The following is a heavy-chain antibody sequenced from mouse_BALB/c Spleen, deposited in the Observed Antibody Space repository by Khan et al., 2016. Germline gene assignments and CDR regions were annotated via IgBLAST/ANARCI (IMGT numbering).Heavy chain of an antibody. CDR3: DRTARIKY. J-gene: IGHJ2*01. CDR1: GYSITSGYG. D-gene: IGHD1-2*01. CDR2: ISYSGST. V-gene: IGHV3-2*02. Sequence: EVKLLESGPGLVKPSQSLSLTCTVTGYSITSGYGWNWIRQFPGNQLEWMGYISYSGSTNYNPSLKSRISITRDTSKNQFFLQLNSVTTEDTATYYCDRTARIKYWGQGTTLTVSS.